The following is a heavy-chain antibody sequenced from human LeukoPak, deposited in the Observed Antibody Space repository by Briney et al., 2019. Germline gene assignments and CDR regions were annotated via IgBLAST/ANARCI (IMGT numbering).Heavy chain of an antibody. J-gene: IGHJ6*02. D-gene: IGHD3-10*01. CDR3: ARDQPLWFGGYYYGMDV. CDR1: GFTFSSSA. CDR2: ISNNGGYT. V-gene: IGHV3-23*01. Sequence: PGGSLRLSCAASGFTFSSSAMSWVRQAPGKGLEWVSAISNNGGYTYYADSVQGRFTISRDNSKNTLYLQMNSLRAEDTAVYYCARDQPLWFGGYYYGMDVWGQGTTVTVSS.